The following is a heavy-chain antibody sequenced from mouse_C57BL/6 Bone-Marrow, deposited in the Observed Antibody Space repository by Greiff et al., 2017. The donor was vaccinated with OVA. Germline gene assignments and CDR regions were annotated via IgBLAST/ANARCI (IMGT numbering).Heavy chain of an antibody. CDR1: GYTFTDYT. Sequence: EVMLQESGPELVKPGASVKIPCTASGYTFTDYTMAWVKQSHGKSLEWIGDINPNNGCTIYNQTFKGKATLTVANSSSTAYMELRSLTSEGTAVYYSARLHRGMDYWGQGTSVTVSS. V-gene: IGHV1-18*01. J-gene: IGHJ4*01. CDR2: INPNNGCT. CDR3: ARLHRGMDY. D-gene: IGHD1-2*01.